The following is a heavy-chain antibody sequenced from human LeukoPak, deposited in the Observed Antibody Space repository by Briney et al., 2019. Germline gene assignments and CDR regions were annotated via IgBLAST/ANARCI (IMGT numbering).Heavy chain of an antibody. CDR1: GYTFTSYG. Sequence: ASVKVSCKASGYTFTSYGISWVRQATGQGLEWMGWISAYNGNTNYAQRLQGRVTMTTDTSTSTAYMELRSLRSEDTAVYYCARDQVVRYCSSTSCTPADYWGQGTLVTVSS. V-gene: IGHV1-18*01. CDR2: ISAYNGNT. D-gene: IGHD2-2*01. J-gene: IGHJ4*02. CDR3: ARDQVVRYCSSTSCTPADY.